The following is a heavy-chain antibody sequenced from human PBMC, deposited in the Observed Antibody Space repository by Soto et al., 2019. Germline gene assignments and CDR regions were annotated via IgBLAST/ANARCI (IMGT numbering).Heavy chain of an antibody. CDR3: ARDFSSGAVFDT. CDR2: IDPGESDT. CDR1: VYSCTNYW. J-gene: IGHJ4*03. V-gene: IGHV5-51*01. D-gene: IGHD3-3*01. Sequence: GESLKISGKGCVYSCTNYWIGWVRQMPGECLEGVGIIDPGESDTXXSPSLQGXXTMSAEKSISAXYLQWXSLKAWDTAMYYCARDFSSGAVFDTWGQGTIVTXSS.